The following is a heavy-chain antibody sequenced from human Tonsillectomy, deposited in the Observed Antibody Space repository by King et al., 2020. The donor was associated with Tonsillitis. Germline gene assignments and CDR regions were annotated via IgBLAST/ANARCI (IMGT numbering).Heavy chain of an antibody. CDR2: IYYSGST. V-gene: IGHV4-59*01. J-gene: IGHJ2*01. CDR1: GGFISSYY. CDR3: ARDGYCDYDVRGNYWYFDL. D-gene: IGHD4-17*01. Sequence: QLQESGTGLVKPSETLSLTCTVSGGFISSYYCSWIRQPPGKGLEWIGYIYYSGSTKYNPSLKSRVTISVDTSKNQFSLKLRSVTAAATAEYYCARDGYCDYDVRGNYWYFDLWGRGTLVTVSS.